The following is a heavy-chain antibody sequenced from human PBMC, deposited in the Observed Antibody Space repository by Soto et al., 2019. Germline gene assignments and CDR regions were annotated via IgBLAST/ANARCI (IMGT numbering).Heavy chain of an antibody. D-gene: IGHD3-16*01. CDR2: INHDGGER. Sequence: EVQLVESGGGLVQPGGSLRLPCAASGFTFSTYWMTWVRQPPGKGLEWVASINHDGGERYYVDSVRGRFTISRDNAKNSLYLQMNSLRAEDTAVYYCVCGGNFFVYWGQGTLVTVSP. J-gene: IGHJ4*02. V-gene: IGHV3-7*01. CDR1: GFTFSTYW. CDR3: VCGGNFFVY.